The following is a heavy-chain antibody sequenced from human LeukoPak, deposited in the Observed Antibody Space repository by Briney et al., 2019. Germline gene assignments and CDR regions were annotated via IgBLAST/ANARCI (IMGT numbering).Heavy chain of an antibody. CDR3: ARHGYSSGSLAWFDP. J-gene: IGHJ5*02. CDR2: IYYSGST. CDR1: GGSISTYF. D-gene: IGHD6-19*01. Sequence: SETLSLTCTVSGGSISTYFWSWIRQPPGKGLEWIGYIYYSGSTNYNPSLKSRVTISVDTSKNQFSLKLSSVTAADTAVYYCARHGYSSGSLAWFDPWGQGTQVTVSS. V-gene: IGHV4-59*01.